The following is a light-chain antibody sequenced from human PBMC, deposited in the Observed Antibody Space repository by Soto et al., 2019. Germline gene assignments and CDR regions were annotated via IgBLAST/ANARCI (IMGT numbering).Light chain of an antibody. V-gene: IGKV3-15*01. Sequence: EIVMTQSPATLSVSPGERATLSCRASQSVSSNLAWYQQKPGQAPRLLIYGASTRATGIPARFSGSGSGTEFTPTISSLQSEDFAVYYCQHYKTWPLAFGGGTKVDIK. J-gene: IGKJ4*01. CDR1: QSVSSN. CDR2: GAS. CDR3: QHYKTWPLA.